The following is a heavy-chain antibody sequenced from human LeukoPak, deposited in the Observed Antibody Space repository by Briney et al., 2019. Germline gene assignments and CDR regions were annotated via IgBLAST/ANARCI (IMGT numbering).Heavy chain of an antibody. D-gene: IGHD3-16*02. Sequence: GGSLRLSCAAPGFTFSSYGMNWVRQAPGKGLEWVSSISGSGGSTYYADSVKGRFTISRDNSKNTLYLQMNSLRAEDTAVYYCAKDLFDYVWGSYRPTPFDSWGQGTLVTVSS. CDR1: GFTFSSYG. CDR3: AKDLFDYVWGSYRPTPFDS. V-gene: IGHV3-23*01. J-gene: IGHJ4*02. CDR2: ISGSGGST.